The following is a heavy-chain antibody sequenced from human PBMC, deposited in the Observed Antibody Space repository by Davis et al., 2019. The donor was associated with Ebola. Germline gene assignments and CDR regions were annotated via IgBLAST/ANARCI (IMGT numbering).Heavy chain of an antibody. CDR1: GGSLQDYF. Sequence: SQTLSLSCAVYGGSLQDYFWSWIRQSPGRGLEWIGEISHSGYANYNPSLQSRVTISVDTSKNQFSLKLSSVAAADTAVYYCARQDLTYYYDSSGYYSRPNNFDYWGQGTLVTVSS. V-gene: IGHV4-34*01. CDR3: ARQDLTYYYDSSGYYSRPNNFDY. J-gene: IGHJ4*02. D-gene: IGHD3-22*01. CDR2: ISHSGYA.